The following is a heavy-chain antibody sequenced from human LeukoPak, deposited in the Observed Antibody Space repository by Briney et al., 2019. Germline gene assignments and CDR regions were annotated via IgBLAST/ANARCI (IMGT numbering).Heavy chain of an antibody. J-gene: IGHJ3*02. D-gene: IGHD3-16*02. V-gene: IGHV1-2*04. CDR1: GYTFTGYA. Sequence: ASVKVSCKASGYTFTGYAISWVRQAPGQGLEWMGWINPNSGGTNYAQKFQGWVTMTRDTSISTAYMELSRLRSDDTAVYYCARALPRDAFDIWGQGTMVTVSS. CDR3: ARALPRDAFDI. CDR2: INPNSGGT.